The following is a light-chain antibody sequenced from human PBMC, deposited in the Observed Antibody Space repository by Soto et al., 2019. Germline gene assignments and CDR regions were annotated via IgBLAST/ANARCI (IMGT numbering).Light chain of an antibody. J-gene: IGKJ1*01. V-gene: IGKV1-39*01. CDR3: QQSYSTPRT. CDR2: GAY. CDR1: QSISNY. Sequence: DIQMTQSPSSLSASVGDIVTITCGASQSISNYLNWYQQKPGKAPKLLMYGAYSLQSGVPSRFSGSGSGTDFTLTISSLQPEDFATYYCQQSYSTPRTFGQGTKVEI.